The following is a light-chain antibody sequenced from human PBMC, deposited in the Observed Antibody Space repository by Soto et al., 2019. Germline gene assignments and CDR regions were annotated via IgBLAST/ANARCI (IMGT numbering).Light chain of an antibody. V-gene: IGLV2-11*01. CDR2: DVR. CDR1: SSVVGGYNY. Sequence: QSVLTQPRSVSGSPGQSVTISCTGTSSVVGGYNYVSWYQHLPGKAPELLLYDVRNRPSGVSNRFSGSKSGNTASLTISGLQAEDEGDYYCNSWTSSDTYVFGTGTKVTVL. CDR3: NSWTSSDTYV. J-gene: IGLJ1*01.